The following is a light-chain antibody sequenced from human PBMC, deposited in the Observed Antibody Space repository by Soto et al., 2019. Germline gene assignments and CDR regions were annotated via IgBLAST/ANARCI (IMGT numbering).Light chain of an antibody. V-gene: IGLV1-40*01. Sequence: QAVVTQPPSVSGAPGQRVTISCTGSSSNIGAGYDVHWYLQLPGAAPKLLIHANSNRPSGVPDRFSGSKSGTSASLAITGLQAEDEADYYCQSYDSSLSGSVFGGGTKLTVL. CDR2: ANS. J-gene: IGLJ3*02. CDR3: QSYDSSLSGSV. CDR1: SSNIGAGYD.